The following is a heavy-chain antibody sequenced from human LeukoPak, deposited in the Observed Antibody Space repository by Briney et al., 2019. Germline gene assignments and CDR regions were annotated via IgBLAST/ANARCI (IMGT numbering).Heavy chain of an antibody. CDR2: IIPIFGTA. J-gene: IGHJ4*02. V-gene: IGHV1-69*06. Sequence: SVKVSCKASGGTFSSYAISWVRQAPGQGLEWMGGIIPIFGTANYAQKFQGRVTITADKSPLTAYMELRSLRSDDTAVYYCAREGEDTAMVFDYWGQGTLFTVSS. D-gene: IGHD5-18*01. CDR3: AREGEDTAMVFDY. CDR1: GGTFSSYA.